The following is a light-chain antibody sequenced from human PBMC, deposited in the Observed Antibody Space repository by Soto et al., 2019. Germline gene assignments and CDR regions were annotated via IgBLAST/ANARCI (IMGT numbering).Light chain of an antibody. J-gene: IGKJ2*01. CDR2: DAS. Sequence: EMVLTQSPATLSLSPGERATLSCRASQSVSSYLAWYQQKPGQAPRLLIYDASNRATGIPARFSGSGSGTDFTLTISSLAPEDFAVYYCQQRSNWYTFGQGTKLDIK. V-gene: IGKV3-11*01. CDR3: QQRSNWYT. CDR1: QSVSSY.